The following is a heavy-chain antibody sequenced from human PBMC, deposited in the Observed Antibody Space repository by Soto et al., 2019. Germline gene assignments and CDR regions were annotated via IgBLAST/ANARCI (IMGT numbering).Heavy chain of an antibody. CDR3: ARSLYSGSYLHFDY. CDR1: GGSISDDTYY. CDR2: IYYSGTS. V-gene: IGHV4-39*07. J-gene: IGHJ4*02. D-gene: IGHD1-26*01. Sequence: PSDTLSVTWTVSGGSISDDTYYWGWIRQPPGKGLEWIGSIYYSGTSSYNPSLESRVTMSVDTSKKQLSLRLRSVTAADTAVYYCARSLYSGSYLHFDYWGQGTLVTVSS.